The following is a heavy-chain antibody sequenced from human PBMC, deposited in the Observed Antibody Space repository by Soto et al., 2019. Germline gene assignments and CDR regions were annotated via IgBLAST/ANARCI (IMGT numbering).Heavy chain of an antibody. J-gene: IGHJ6*02. CDR2: ISWNSAST. CDR3: VKDFRRYTNGLDV. D-gene: IGHD5-18*01. Sequence: EVQLVESGGGLVEPGKSLRLSCVVSGFTYEDFAMHWVRQAPGKGLEWVSGISWNSASTGYADSVTGRFTISRDNAKNSLYLQMRNLTGDDTAMYYCVKDFRRYTNGLDVWGPGTSVTFSS. V-gene: IGHV3-9*01. CDR1: GFTYEDFA.